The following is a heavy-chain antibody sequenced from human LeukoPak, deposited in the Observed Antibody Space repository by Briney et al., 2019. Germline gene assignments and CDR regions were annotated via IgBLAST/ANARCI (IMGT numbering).Heavy chain of an antibody. CDR2: ISYSGST. J-gene: IGHJ4*02. V-gene: IGHV4-59*08. Sequence: SETLSLTCGVSGGSVSSTYYWTWIRQPPGKGLEWIGSISYSGSTNNSPSLEGRVTMSVDTSKNQFSLQLSSVTAADTAVYFCARQESSYGSGSYFDYWGQGFLVTVSS. CDR1: GGSVSSTYY. CDR3: ARQESSYGSGSYFDY. D-gene: IGHD3-10*01.